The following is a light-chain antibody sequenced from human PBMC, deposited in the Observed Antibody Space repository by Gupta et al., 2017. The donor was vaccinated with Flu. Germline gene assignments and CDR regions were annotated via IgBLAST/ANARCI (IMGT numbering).Light chain of an antibody. CDR1: SGHSSDA. CDR2: LNSDGSH. J-gene: IGLJ3*02. V-gene: IGLV4-69*01. Sequence: QVVLTQSPSASASLGASVKLTCTLSSGHSSDAIAWHQQRPEKGPRFLMKLNSDGSHRKGDGIPDRFSGSSSGAERYLTISSLQSEDEADYYCQTWGTGIRVFGGGTKLTVL. CDR3: QTWGTGIRV.